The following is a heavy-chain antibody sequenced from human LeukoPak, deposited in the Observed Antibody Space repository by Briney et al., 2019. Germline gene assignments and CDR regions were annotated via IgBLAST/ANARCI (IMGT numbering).Heavy chain of an antibody. J-gene: IGHJ4*02. CDR1: GYSISSGYY. Sequence: SETLSLTCTVSGYSISSGYYWDWIRQPPGKGLEWTGSIYHSGSTFYNPSLKNRVTISVDTSKNQFSLKLSSVTAADTAVYYCARGHYGSGSYYNEYFVYWGQGTLVTVSS. V-gene: IGHV4-38-2*02. CDR3: ARGHYGSGSYYNEYFVY. CDR2: IYHSGST. D-gene: IGHD3-10*01.